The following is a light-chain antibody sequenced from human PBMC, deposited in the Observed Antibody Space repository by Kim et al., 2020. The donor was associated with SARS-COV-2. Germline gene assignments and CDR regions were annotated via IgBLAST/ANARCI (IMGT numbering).Light chain of an antibody. CDR2: YDS. CDR1: NNGSKS. Sequence: SYELTQPPSVSVAPGKTARSTCGGNNNGSKSVHWYQQKPGQAPVLVIYYDSDRPSGIPERFSGSNSGTTATLTISRVEAGDEADYYCQVWVSSSDHRVFGGGTQLTVL. CDR3: QVWVSSSDHRV. V-gene: IGLV3-21*04. J-gene: IGLJ3*02.